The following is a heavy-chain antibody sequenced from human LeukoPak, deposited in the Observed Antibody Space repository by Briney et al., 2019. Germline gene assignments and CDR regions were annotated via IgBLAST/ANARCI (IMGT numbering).Heavy chain of an antibody. D-gene: IGHD7-27*01. J-gene: IGHJ4*02. CDR2: MSPNSGDT. V-gene: IGHV1-8*01. CDR3: ARGPPNWGYDY. CDR1: GYTFTSYD. Sequence: ASVKVSCKASGYTFTSYDFNWVRQATGQRPEWMGWMSPNSGDTGYTQKFQDRITMTRNTSISTAYMELSSLRSDDTAVYYCARGPPNWGYDYWGPGTLVTVSS.